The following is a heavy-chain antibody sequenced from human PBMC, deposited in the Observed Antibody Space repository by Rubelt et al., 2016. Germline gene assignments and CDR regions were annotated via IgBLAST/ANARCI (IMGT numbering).Heavy chain of an antibody. V-gene: IGHV3-43*01. CDR1: GFTFDDYT. D-gene: IGHD3-10*01. Sequence: SGGGVVQPGGSLRLSCAASGFTFDDYTMHWVRQAPGKGLEWVSLISWDGGSTYYADSVKGRLTISRDNSKNTLYLQMNSLRAEDTAVYYCARELLWFGELSNWFDPWGQGTLVTVSS. CDR2: ISWDGGST. J-gene: IGHJ5*02. CDR3: ARELLWFGELSNWFDP.